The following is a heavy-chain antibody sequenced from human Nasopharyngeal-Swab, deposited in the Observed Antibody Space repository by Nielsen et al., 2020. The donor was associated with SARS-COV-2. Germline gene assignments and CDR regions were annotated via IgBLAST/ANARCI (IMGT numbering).Heavy chain of an antibody. CDR3: ASTEGDYFDY. CDR2: ISSSSGYI. V-gene: IGHV3-21*04. J-gene: IGHJ4*02. Sequence: VRQAPGKGLEWVSSISSSSGYIYYADSVKGRFTISRDNAKNSLYLQMNSLRAEDTAVYYCASTEGDYFDYWGQGTLVTVSS.